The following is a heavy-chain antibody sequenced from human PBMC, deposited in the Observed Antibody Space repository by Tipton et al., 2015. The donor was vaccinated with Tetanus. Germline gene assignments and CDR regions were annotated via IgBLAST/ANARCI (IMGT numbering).Heavy chain of an antibody. V-gene: IGHV4-4*07. CDR3: ARGWGSSWYYFDY. D-gene: IGHD6-13*01. Sequence: TLSLTCSVSGDSISSFYWSWIRQPAGKGLEWIGRIYTSGSTNYNPSLKSRVTMSVDTSKRQFSLKLISVTAADTAVYYCARGWGSSWYYFDYWGQGALVTVSS. J-gene: IGHJ4*02. CDR2: IYTSGST. CDR1: GDSISSFY.